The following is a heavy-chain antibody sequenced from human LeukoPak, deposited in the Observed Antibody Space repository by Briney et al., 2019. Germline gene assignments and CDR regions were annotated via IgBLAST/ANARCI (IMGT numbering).Heavy chain of an antibody. Sequence: SETLSLTCTVSGGSISSGGYYWNWIRQHPGKGLEWIGYIYYSGSTYYNPSLKSRVTISVDTSKNQFSLKLSSVTAADTAVYYCARYSSSWVGNFDYWGQGTLVAVSS. D-gene: IGHD6-13*01. CDR3: ARYSSSWVGNFDY. J-gene: IGHJ4*02. CDR2: IYYSGST. CDR1: GGSISSGGYY. V-gene: IGHV4-31*03.